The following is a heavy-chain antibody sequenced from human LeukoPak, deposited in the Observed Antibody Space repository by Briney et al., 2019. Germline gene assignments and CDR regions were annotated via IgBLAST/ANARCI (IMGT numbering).Heavy chain of an antibody. CDR1: GFTFSNAW. V-gene: IGHV3-15*01. J-gene: IGHJ3*02. CDR3: TTDNGYSYGNDAFDI. Sequence: PGGSLRLSXAASGFTFSNAWMSWVRQSPGKGLEWVGRIKSKTDGGTTDYAAPVKGRFTISRDDSKNTLYLQMNSLKTEDTAVYYCTTDNGYSYGNDAFDIWGQGTMVTVSS. CDR2: IKSKTDGGTT. D-gene: IGHD5-18*01.